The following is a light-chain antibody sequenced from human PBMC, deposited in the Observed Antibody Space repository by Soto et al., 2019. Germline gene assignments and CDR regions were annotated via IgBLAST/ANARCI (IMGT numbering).Light chain of an antibody. V-gene: IGKV3-20*01. CDR1: QSVSSY. J-gene: IGKJ5*01. CDR2: DAS. CDR3: QQYGSSL. Sequence: EIVLTQSPGTLSLSPGERATLSCRASQSVSSYLAWYQQKPGQAPRLLIYDASNRATGIPDRFSGSGSGTDFTLTISRLEPEDFAVYYCQQYGSSLFGQGTLLEIK.